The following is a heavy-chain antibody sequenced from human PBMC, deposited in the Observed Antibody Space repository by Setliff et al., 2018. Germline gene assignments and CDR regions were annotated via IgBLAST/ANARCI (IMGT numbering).Heavy chain of an antibody. CDR2: IKQDGSEK. V-gene: IGHV3-7*01. Sequence: GGSLRLSCAASGFTFSNYWMNWVRQAPGKGLEWVANIKQDGSEKYYVDSVKGRFTISRDNAKNSLYLQMNSLRADDTAVYYCARDGGEYWGQGTLVTVSS. D-gene: IGHD3-16*01. CDR3: ARDGGEY. CDR1: GFTFSNYW. J-gene: IGHJ4*02.